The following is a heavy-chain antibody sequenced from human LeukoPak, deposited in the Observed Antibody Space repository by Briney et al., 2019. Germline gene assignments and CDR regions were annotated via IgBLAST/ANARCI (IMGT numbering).Heavy chain of an antibody. CDR1: GYTFTGYY. D-gene: IGHD2-2*01. J-gene: IGHJ4*02. Sequence: ASVKVSCKASGYTFTGYYMHWVRQAPGQGLEWMGWINPNSGGTNYAQKFQGRVTMTRDTSISTAYMELSRLRSDDTAVYCCAKADSIVVVPAALQGNFDYWGQGTLVTVSS. CDR3: AKADSIVVVPAALQGNFDY. V-gene: IGHV1-2*02. CDR2: INPNSGGT.